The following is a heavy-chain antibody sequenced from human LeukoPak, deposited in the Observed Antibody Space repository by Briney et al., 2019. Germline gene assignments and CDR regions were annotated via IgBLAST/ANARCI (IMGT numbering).Heavy chain of an antibody. CDR1: GFTFSSSA. D-gene: IGHD1-26*01. J-gene: IGHJ6*03. CDR3: AKDLSVGDYYYYYMDV. CDR2: ISGSGGST. Sequence: GGSLRLSCAASGFTFSSSAMSWVRQAPGKGLEWVSAISGSGGSTYYADSVKGRFTISRDNSKNTLYLQMNSLRAEDTAVYYCAKDLSVGDYYYYYMDVWGKGTTVTVSS. V-gene: IGHV3-23*01.